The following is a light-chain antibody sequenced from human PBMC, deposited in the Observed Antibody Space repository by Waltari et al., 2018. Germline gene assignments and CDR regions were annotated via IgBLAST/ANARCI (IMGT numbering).Light chain of an antibody. V-gene: IGKV3-20*01. J-gene: IGKJ1*01. CDR3: QHYVRLPAT. CDR2: DAF. Sequence: EIVLTQSPGPLSLSPGERATLSCRASQSLSRALAWYQQKPGQAPRLLIYDAFRRATGIPDRCSGSGSGTDFSLTITRLEPEDFAVYYCQHYVRLPATFGQGTKVEIK. CDR1: QSLSRA.